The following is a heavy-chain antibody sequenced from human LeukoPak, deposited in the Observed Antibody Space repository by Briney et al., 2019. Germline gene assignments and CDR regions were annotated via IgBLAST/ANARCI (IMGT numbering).Heavy chain of an antibody. Sequence: GASVKVSCKASGGTFSSYAISWVRQAPGQGLEWMGGIIPIFGTANYAQKFQGRVTITTDESRSTAYMELSSLRSEDTAVYYCAGIYCSSTSCSYYFDYWGQGTLVTVSS. CDR1: GGTFSSYA. CDR3: AGIYCSSTSCSYYFDY. CDR2: IIPIFGTA. D-gene: IGHD2-2*01. J-gene: IGHJ4*02. V-gene: IGHV1-69*05.